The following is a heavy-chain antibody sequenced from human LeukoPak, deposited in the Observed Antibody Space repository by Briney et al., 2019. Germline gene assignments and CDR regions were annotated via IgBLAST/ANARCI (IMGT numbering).Heavy chain of an antibody. Sequence: SETLSLTCTVSGGSISSSSYYWGWIRQPPGKGLEWIGSIYYSGSTYYNPSLKSRVTISVDTSKNQFSLKLSSVTAADTAVYYCARSSYPRRYYYYGMDVWGQGTTVTVSS. CDR3: ARSSYPRRYYYYGMDV. D-gene: IGHD1-26*01. CDR1: GGSISSSSYY. V-gene: IGHV4-39*01. J-gene: IGHJ6*02. CDR2: IYYSGST.